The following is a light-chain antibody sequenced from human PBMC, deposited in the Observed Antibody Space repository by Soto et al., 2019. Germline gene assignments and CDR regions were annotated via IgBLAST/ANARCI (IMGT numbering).Light chain of an antibody. CDR1: QSVSSSY. CDR2: GAS. CDR3: QQYGSSL. Sequence: VLKQSPGTLSLSTGDRANLSCRASQSVSSSYLAWYQQKPGQAPRLLIYGASSRATGIPDRFSGSGSGTDFTLTISRLEPEDFAVYYCQQYGSSLFGQGTRLEI. J-gene: IGKJ5*01. V-gene: IGKV3-20*01.